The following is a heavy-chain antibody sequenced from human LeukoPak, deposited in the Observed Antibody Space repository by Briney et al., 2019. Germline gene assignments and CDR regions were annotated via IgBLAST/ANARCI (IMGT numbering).Heavy chain of an antibody. CDR1: GFTVSSNY. J-gene: IGHJ5*02. CDR3: AKGRRRQWLVPDPNWFDP. Sequence: PGGSLRLSCAASGFTVSSNYMSWVRQAPGKGLEWVSAISGSGGSTYYADSVKGRFTISRDNSKNTLYLQMNSLRAEDTAVYYCAKGRRRQWLVPDPNWFDPWGQGTLVTVSS. V-gene: IGHV3-23*01. CDR2: ISGSGGST. D-gene: IGHD6-19*01.